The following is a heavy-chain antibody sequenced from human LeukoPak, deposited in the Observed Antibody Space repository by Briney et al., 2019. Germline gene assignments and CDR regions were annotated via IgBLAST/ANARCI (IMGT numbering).Heavy chain of an antibody. D-gene: IGHD4-17*01. Sequence: GGTLRLSCAASGFTFSNHGMNWVRQAPGKGLEWVSIISSGSSAIFSADALKGRFTISRDDAKNLLYLDMNSLRAEDTAVYYCARGHTAVTRHFDFWGQGTLVTVSS. CDR2: ISSGSSAI. J-gene: IGHJ4*02. CDR1: GFTFSNHG. CDR3: ARGHTAVTRHFDF. V-gene: IGHV3-21*01.